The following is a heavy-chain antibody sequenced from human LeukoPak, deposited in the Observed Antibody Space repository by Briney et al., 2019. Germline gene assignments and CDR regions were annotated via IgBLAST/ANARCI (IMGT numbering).Heavy chain of an antibody. V-gene: IGHV1-69*01. J-gene: IGHJ4*02. D-gene: IGHD3-3*01. CDR3: ARPSALAYYDFWSGYYQTPPFDY. Sequence: SVKVSCKASGGTFSSYAISWVRQAPGQGLEWVGGIIPIIGTANYAQKFQGRVTITADESTSTAYMELSSLRSEDTAVYYCARPSALAYYDFWSGYYQTPPFDYWGQGTLVTVSS. CDR2: IIPIIGTA. CDR1: GGTFSSYA.